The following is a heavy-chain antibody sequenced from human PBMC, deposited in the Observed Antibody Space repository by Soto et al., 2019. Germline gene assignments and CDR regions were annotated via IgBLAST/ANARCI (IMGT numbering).Heavy chain of an antibody. CDR2: IYYGGSI. CDR1: GGSISSGY. CDR3: ARVSGIYYYGMDV. J-gene: IGHJ6*02. Sequence: SETLSLTCSVSGGSISSGYWTWIWQPPGKGLEWIGYIYYGGSINYNPSPKSRVIISVDTAKNQFSLRLSSVTAADTAVYYCARVSGIYYYGMDVWGQGPTVTVPS. D-gene: IGHD3-10*01. V-gene: IGHV4-59*01.